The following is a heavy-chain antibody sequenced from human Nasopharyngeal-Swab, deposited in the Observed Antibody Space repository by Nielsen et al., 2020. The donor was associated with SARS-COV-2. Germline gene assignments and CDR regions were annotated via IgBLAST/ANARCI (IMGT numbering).Heavy chain of an antibody. CDR1: GFTFSNYW. CDR2: IKQDGSEI. J-gene: IGHJ6*02. D-gene: IGHD3-10*01. Sequence: GGSLRLSCAASGFTFSNYWMSWVRQAPGKGLEWVANIKQDGSEIYYVDSLKGRFTISRDNAKNSLYLQMNSLRAEDTAVYYCASLLWFGELPSDYYYYGMDVWGQGTTVTVSS. CDR3: ASLLWFGELPSDYYYYGMDV. V-gene: IGHV3-7*01.